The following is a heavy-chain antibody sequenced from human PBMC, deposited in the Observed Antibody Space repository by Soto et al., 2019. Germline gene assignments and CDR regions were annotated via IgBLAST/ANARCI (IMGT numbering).Heavy chain of an antibody. V-gene: IGHV1-2*04. CDR1: GYTFTGYY. Sequence: ASVKVSCKASGYTFTGYYMHWVRQAPGQGLEWMGWINPNSGGTNYAQKFQGWVTMTRDTSISTAYMELSRLRSDETAVYYCARQGLTGDRGDAFDIWGQGTMCTVSS. D-gene: IGHD7-27*01. CDR3: ARQGLTGDRGDAFDI. CDR2: INPNSGGT. J-gene: IGHJ3*02.